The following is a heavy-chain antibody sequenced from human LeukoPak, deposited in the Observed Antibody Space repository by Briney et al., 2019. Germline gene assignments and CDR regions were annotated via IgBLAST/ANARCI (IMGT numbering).Heavy chain of an antibody. V-gene: IGHV4-59*01. D-gene: IGHD5-18*01. J-gene: IGHJ4*02. Sequence: SETLSLTCTVSGGSISSYYWSWIRQPPGKGLEWIGYIYYSGSTNYNPSLKSRVTISVDTSKNQFSLKLSSVTAADTAVYYCARLGDSYATDYWGQGTLVTVSS. CDR1: GGSISSYY. CDR3: ARLGDSYATDY. CDR2: IYYSGST.